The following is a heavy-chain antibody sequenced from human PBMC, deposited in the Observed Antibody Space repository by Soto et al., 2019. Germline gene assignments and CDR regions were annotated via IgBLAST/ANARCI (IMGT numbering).Heavy chain of an antibody. D-gene: IGHD1-1*01. CDR1: GFTFSTCT. Sequence: EVQVVESGGDLVKPGGSLRLSCAVSGFTFSTCTMNWVRQAPGKGLEWVASISSSDSTYYADSVEGRFTISRDNARNSLYLQMSSLRAEDTAVYYCSREVQPVVRREYDYWGQGTLVTVSS. CDR2: ISSSDST. V-gene: IGHV3-21*01. CDR3: SREVQPVVRREYDY. J-gene: IGHJ4*02.